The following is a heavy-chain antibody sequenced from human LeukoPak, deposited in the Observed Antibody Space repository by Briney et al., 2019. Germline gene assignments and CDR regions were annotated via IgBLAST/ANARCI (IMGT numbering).Heavy chain of an antibody. CDR2: INPNSGGT. CDR3: ARDLAFGEMVTNRGAFDI. CDR1: GYTFTGYY. Sequence: ASVKVSCKASGYTFTGYYMHWVRQAPGQGHEWMGLINPNSGGTNYAQKFQGRVTMTRDTSISTAYMELSRLRSDDTAVYYCARDLAFGEMVTNRGAFDIWGQGTMVTVSS. D-gene: IGHD5-24*01. V-gene: IGHV1-2*02. J-gene: IGHJ3*02.